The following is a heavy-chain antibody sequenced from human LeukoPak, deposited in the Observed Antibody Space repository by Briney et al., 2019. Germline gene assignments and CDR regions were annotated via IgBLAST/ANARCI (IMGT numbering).Heavy chain of an antibody. V-gene: IGHV4-59*08. CDR2: IYYSGTT. J-gene: IGHJ6*02. CDR3: ARLEQQPNYYYYGLDV. CDR1: GGSISSYY. D-gene: IGHD6-13*01. Sequence: SETLPLTCTVSGGSISSYYWSWIRQPPGKGLEWLGYIYYSGTTNYNPSLKSRVTISVDTSKNQFSLKLSSVTAADTAVYYCARLEQQPNYYYYGLDVWGQGTTVTVSS.